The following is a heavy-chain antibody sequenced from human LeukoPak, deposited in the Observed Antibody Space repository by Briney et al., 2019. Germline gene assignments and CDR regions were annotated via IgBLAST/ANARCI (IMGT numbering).Heavy chain of an antibody. Sequence: PGGSLRLSCAASGFTFSSYGMHWVRQAPGKGLEWVAVIWYDGSNKYYADSVMGRFTISRDNSKNTLYLQMNSLRAEDTAVYYCARDLDSSGYYGDYWGQGTLVTVSS. CDR2: IWYDGSNK. CDR1: GFTFSSYG. V-gene: IGHV3-33*01. J-gene: IGHJ4*02. CDR3: ARDLDSSGYYGDY. D-gene: IGHD3-22*01.